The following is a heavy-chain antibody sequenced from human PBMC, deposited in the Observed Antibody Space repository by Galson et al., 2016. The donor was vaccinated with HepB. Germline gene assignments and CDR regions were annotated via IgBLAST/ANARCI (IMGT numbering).Heavy chain of an antibody. D-gene: IGHD1-26*01. CDR1: GYTFTSSG. V-gene: IGHV7-4-1*02. Sequence: SVKVSCKASGYTFTSSGINWVRQAPGQGLEWMGWINTNTGNPTYGQGFTGRFVFSLDTSVSTAYLEISSLKTEDTAVYYCAKTGAILRRSWLDPWGQGTLVTVSS. J-gene: IGHJ5*02. CDR2: INTNTGNP. CDR3: AKTGAILRRSWLDP.